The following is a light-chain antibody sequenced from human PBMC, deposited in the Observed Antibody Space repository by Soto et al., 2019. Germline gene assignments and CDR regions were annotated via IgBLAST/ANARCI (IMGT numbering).Light chain of an antibody. J-gene: IGKJ5*01. CDR3: QQRSNRIT. CDR1: QSVAGS. CDR2: DIS. Sequence: FGLQQSPATLSLSPGGSALLSCRASQSVAGSLAWYQQKPGQAPRLLIYDISTRAAAIPARFSGSGSGTDFTLTVSSLEPEDFALYYCQQRSNRITFGQGTRLEIK. V-gene: IGKV3-11*01.